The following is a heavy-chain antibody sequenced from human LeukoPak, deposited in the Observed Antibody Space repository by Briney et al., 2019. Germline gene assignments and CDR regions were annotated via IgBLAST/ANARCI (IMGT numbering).Heavy chain of an antibody. CDR3: ARDRPELDAFDI. CDR1: GFTVSSNY. V-gene: IGHV3-53*01. Sequence: GGSLRLSCAASGFTVSSNYMSWVRQAPGKGLEWVSVIYSGGSTYYADSVKGRFTISRDNSKNTLYLQMNSLRAEDTAVYYCARDRPELDAFDIWGQGTMVTVSS. D-gene: IGHD1-26*01. J-gene: IGHJ3*02. CDR2: IYSGGST.